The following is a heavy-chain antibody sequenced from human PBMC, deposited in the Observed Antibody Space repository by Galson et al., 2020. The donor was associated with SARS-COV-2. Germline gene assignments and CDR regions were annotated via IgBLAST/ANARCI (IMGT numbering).Heavy chain of an antibody. CDR2: IYPGDSDT. J-gene: IGHJ6*02. D-gene: IGHD2-15*01. V-gene: IGHV5-51*01. CDR1: GYSFTSYW. Sequence: GESLKISCKGSGYSFTSYWIGWVRQMPGKGLEWMGIIYPGDSDTRYSPSFQGQVTISADRSISTAYLQWSSLKASDTAMYYCAKEVWVGNYYYGMDVWGRGTTVTVSS. CDR3: AKEVWVGNYYYGMDV.